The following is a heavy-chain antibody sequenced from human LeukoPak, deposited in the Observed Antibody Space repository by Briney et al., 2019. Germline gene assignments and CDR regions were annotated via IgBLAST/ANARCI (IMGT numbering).Heavy chain of an antibody. V-gene: IGHV3-30*02. CDR2: IRYDGSNK. Sequence: GGSLRLSCAASGFTFSSYGMHWVRQAPGKGLEWVAFIRYDGSNKYYADSVKGRFTISRDNSKNTLYLQMNSLRAEDTAVYYCAKDFYSGSSRYYYMDVWGKGTTVTVSS. CDR3: AKDFYSGSSRYYYMDV. J-gene: IGHJ6*03. D-gene: IGHD1-26*01. CDR1: GFTFSSYG.